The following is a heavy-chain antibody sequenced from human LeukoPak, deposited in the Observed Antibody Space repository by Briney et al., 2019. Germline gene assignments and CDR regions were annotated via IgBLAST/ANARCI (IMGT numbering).Heavy chain of an antibody. J-gene: IGHJ4*02. D-gene: IGHD2-15*01. CDR3: AKEGSFDY. CDR2: ISGSGDST. Sequence: GTLRLSCAASGFTFSSYGMSWVRQAPGKGLEWVSGISGSGDSTDYADSVKGRFIISRDNSKNTLNLQMNSLTAEDTAVYYCAKEGSFDYWGQGTLVTVSS. V-gene: IGHV3-23*01. CDR1: GFTFSSYG.